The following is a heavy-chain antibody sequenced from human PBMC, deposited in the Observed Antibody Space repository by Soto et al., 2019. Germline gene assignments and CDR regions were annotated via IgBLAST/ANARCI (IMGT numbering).Heavy chain of an antibody. V-gene: IGHV4-59*08. D-gene: IGHD1-26*01. CDR2: IYYSGST. CDR3: ARLNSGRHFLLDY. CDR1: GGSISSYY. Sequence: SETLSLTCTVSGGSISSYYWSWIRQPPGKGLEWIGYIYYSGSTNYNPSLKSRVTISVDTSKNQFSLKLSSVTAADTAVYYCARLNSGRHFLLDYWGQGTLVTVSS. J-gene: IGHJ4*02.